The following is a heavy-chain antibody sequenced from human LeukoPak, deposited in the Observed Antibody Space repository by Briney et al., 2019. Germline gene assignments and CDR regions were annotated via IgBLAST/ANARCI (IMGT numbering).Heavy chain of an antibody. CDR1: GGTFSSYT. D-gene: IGHD3-16*02. CDR3: ARTSYDYVWGSYRLFDY. V-gene: IGHV1-69*13. CDR2: IIPIFGTA. Sequence: SVKVSCKASGGTFSSYTISWVRQAPGQGLEWMGGIIPIFGTANYAQKFQGRVTITADESTSTAYMELSSLRSEDTAVYYCARTSYDYVWGSYRLFDYWGQGTLVTVSS. J-gene: IGHJ4*02.